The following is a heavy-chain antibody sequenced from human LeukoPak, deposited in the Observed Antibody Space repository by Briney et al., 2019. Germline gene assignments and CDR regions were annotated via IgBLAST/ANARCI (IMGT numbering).Heavy chain of an antibody. V-gene: IGHV3-23*01. CDR2: ISGSGGST. Sequence: PGGSLRLSCAASGFTFSSYAMSWVRQAPGKGLEWVSAISGSGGSTYYADSVKGRFTISGDNSKNTLYLQMNSLRAEDTAVYYCAKMRSPYYYDSSGYLDYWGQGTLVTVSS. J-gene: IGHJ4*02. D-gene: IGHD3-22*01. CDR1: GFTFSSYA. CDR3: AKMRSPYYYDSSGYLDY.